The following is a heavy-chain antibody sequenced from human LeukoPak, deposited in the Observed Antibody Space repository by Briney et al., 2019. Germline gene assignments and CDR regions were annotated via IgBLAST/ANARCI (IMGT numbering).Heavy chain of an antibody. D-gene: IGHD3-10*01. CDR3: ARFKRLWFGELNYYYYGMDA. Sequence: GGSLRLSCAASGFTFSSYEMNWVRQAPGKGLEWVSYISSSGSTIYYADSVKGRFTISRDDAKNSLYLQMNSLRAEDTAVYYCARFKRLWFGELNYYYYGMDAWGQGTTVTVSS. J-gene: IGHJ6*02. V-gene: IGHV3-48*03. CDR2: ISSSGSTI. CDR1: GFTFSSYE.